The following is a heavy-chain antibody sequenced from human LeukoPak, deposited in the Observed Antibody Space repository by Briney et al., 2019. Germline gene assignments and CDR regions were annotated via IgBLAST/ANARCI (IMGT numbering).Heavy chain of an antibody. CDR2: INPNSGGT. D-gene: IGHD3-3*01. CDR1: GYTFTGYY. Sequence: ASVKVSCKASGYTFTGYYMHWVRQAPGQGLEWMGWINPNSGGTNYAQKFQGRVTMTRDTSISTAYMELSRLRSDDTAMYYCARHAFWSGYYIDYWGQGTLVTVSS. J-gene: IGHJ4*02. CDR3: ARHAFWSGYYIDY. V-gene: IGHV1-2*02.